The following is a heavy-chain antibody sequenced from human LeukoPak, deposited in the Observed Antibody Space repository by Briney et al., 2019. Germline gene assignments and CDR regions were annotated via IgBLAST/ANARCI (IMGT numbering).Heavy chain of an antibody. V-gene: IGHV4-38-2*01. CDR2: INHSGST. D-gene: IGHD6-13*01. Sequence: SETLSLTCAVSGYSISSGYYWGWIRQPPGKGLEWIGEINHSGSTNYNPSLKSRVTISVDTSKNQFSLKLSSVTAADTAVYYCARPYSSSLQYYYYYYMDVWGKGTTVTVSS. J-gene: IGHJ6*03. CDR1: GYSISSGYY. CDR3: ARPYSSSLQYYYYYYMDV.